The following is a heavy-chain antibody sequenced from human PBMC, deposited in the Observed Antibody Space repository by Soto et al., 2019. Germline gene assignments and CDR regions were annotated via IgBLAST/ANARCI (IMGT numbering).Heavy chain of an antibody. J-gene: IGHJ5*02. CDR2: IIPILGIA. CDR1: GGTFSSYT. V-gene: IGHV1-69*02. Sequence: QVQLVQSGAEVKKPGSSVKVSCKASGGTFSSYTISWVRQAPGQGLEWMGRIIPILGIANYAQNFQRSVMITADKSTSTAYMELSSLRAEDTAVYYCERWFGEFVWLFDTWGQGTLVTVSS. CDR3: ERWFGEFVWLFDT. D-gene: IGHD3-10*01.